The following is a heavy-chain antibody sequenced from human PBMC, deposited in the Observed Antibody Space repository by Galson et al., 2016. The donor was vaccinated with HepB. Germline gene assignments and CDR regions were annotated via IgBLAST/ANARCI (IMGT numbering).Heavy chain of an antibody. V-gene: IGHV3-33*06. Sequence: SLRLSCAASGFTFSSYGVHWVRQAPGKGLDWVAVIWYDGSNKYYADSVKGRFTISRDNSKNTLYLQMNSLRAEDTAVYYCAKIGSEYSMDVWGKGTTVTVSS. D-gene: IGHD3-10*01. J-gene: IGHJ6*04. CDR2: IWYDGSNK. CDR3: AKIGSEYSMDV. CDR1: GFTFSSYG.